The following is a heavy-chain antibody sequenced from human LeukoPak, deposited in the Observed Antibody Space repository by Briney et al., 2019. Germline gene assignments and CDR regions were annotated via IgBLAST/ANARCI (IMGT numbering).Heavy chain of an antibody. CDR2: VSGYNGNT. V-gene: IGHV1-18*01. CDR3: ARDPPALFYFDY. CDR1: GYTFTSNA. J-gene: IGHJ4*02. Sequence: GASVKVSCKASGYTFTSNAVSWVRQAPGQGLEWMGWVSGYNGNTNYAQKFQGRVTMTTDTFTSTAYMELTSLRSDGTAVYYCARDPPALFYFDYWGQGTLVTVSS.